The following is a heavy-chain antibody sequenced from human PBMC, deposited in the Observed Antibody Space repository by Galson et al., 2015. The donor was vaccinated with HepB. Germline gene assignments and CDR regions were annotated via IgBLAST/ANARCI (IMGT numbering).Heavy chain of an antibody. CDR1: GFTFSSYG. D-gene: IGHD6-13*01. J-gene: IGHJ4*02. CDR2: ISYDGSNK. Sequence: SLRLSCAASGFTFSSYGMHWVRQAPGKGLEWVAVISYDGSNKYYADSVKGRFTISRDNSKNTLYLQMNSLRAEDTAVYYCAKDSSSSWYPTYFDYWGQGTLVTVSS. V-gene: IGHV3-30*18. CDR3: AKDSSSSWYPTYFDY.